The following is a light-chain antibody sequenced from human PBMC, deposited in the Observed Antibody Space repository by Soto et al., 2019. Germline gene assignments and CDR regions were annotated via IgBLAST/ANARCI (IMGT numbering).Light chain of an antibody. CDR2: LAT. V-gene: IGKV2-28*01. J-gene: IGKJ4*01. Sequence: DIVITPSPLSLPVTPGEPASISCRSSRSLLQTNGNTYLDWYLQKPGQSPQLLISLATNRASGVPDRFSGSGSGTDFTLQISRLEAEHVGVYYCMQSLQTPFTFGGGIKVDIK. CDR3: MQSLQTPFT. CDR1: RSLLQTNGNTY.